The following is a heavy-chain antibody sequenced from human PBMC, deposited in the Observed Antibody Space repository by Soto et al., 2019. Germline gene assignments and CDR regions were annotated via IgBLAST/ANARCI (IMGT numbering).Heavy chain of an antibody. CDR3: AKSALPYGRQQDSDY. V-gene: IGHV3-23*01. J-gene: IGHJ4*02. CDR2: ISCSGGST. D-gene: IGHD3-10*01. Sequence: PGGSLRLSCAASGLTFSSYAMSWVRQAPGKGLKWVSAISCSGGSTYSTDSVKGRFTISRDNSKNTLYLQMNSLRAEDTAVYYCAKSALPYGRQQDSDYWGQRTLVTVSS. CDR1: GLTFSSYA.